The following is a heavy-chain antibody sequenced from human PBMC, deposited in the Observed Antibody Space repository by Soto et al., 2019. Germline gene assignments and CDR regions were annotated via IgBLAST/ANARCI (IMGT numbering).Heavy chain of an antibody. D-gene: IGHD4-17*01. V-gene: IGHV3-33*01. CDR1: GFTFSNYA. CDR2: IWYDGSDK. CDR3: ARDSGGDYHNDHMAV. Sequence: QMQLVESGGGVVQPGTSLRLSCAASGFTFSNYAMHWVRQAPGKGLECVTIIWYDGSDKNYGDSVKCRFTITRDNSKNTLYLQMNSLRVEDTAVYYCARDSGGDYHNDHMAVWSKGTTVTVSS. J-gene: IGHJ6*03.